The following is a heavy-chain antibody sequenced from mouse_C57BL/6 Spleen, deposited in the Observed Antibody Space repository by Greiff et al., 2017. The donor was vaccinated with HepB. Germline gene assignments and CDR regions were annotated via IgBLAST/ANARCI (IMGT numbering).Heavy chain of an antibody. CDR1: GYTFTSYW. CDR2: IYPGSGST. J-gene: IGHJ3*01. Sequence: QVQLQQPGAELVKPGASVKMSCKASGYTFTSYWITWVKQRPGQGLEWIGDIYPGSGSTNYNEKFKSKAILTVDTSSSTAYMQLSSLTSEDSAVYYCARKGDGYLAWFAYWGQGTLVTVSA. D-gene: IGHD2-3*01. V-gene: IGHV1-55*01. CDR3: ARKGDGYLAWFAY.